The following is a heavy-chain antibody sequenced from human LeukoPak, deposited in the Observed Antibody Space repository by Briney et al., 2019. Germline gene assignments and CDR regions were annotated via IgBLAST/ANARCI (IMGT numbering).Heavy chain of an antibody. CDR2: INHSGST. Sequence: GSLRLSCAASTFTVSDYWMSWVRQPPGKGLEWIGEINHSGSTNYNPSLKSRVTISVDTSKNQFSLKLSSVTAADTAVYYCARGFRYCSGGSCYIRWGQGTLVTVSS. CDR3: ARGFRYCSGGSCYIR. J-gene: IGHJ4*02. CDR1: TFTVSDYW. V-gene: IGHV4-34*01. D-gene: IGHD2-15*01.